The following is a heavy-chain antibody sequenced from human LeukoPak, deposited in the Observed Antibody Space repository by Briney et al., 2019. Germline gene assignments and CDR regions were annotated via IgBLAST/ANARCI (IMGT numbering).Heavy chain of an antibody. D-gene: IGHD2-21*02. CDR1: GYTFTGYY. Sequence: ASVKVSCKASGYTFTGYYMHWVRQAPGQGLEGIGWINPNSGGTNYAQKFQGRVTMTRDTSISTAYMALSSLRSDDTAVYYCARFSSLAYCGGDCYSAYYFDYWAQGTLVTVSS. V-gene: IGHV1-2*02. CDR3: ARFSSLAYCGGDCYSAYYFDY. J-gene: IGHJ4*02. CDR2: INPNSGGT.